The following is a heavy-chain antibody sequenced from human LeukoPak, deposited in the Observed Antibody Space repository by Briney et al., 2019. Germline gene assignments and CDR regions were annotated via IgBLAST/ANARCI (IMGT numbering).Heavy chain of an antibody. Sequence: PSETLSLTCTVSGGSISSYYWSWIRQPPGKGLEWIGYIYYSGSTNYNPSLKSRVTISVDTSKNQFSLKPSSVTAADTAVYYCARGAGDYYGSGADTFDIWGQGTMVTVSS. J-gene: IGHJ3*02. CDR3: ARGAGDYYGSGADTFDI. CDR1: GGSISSYY. V-gene: IGHV4-59*01. CDR2: IYYSGST. D-gene: IGHD3-10*01.